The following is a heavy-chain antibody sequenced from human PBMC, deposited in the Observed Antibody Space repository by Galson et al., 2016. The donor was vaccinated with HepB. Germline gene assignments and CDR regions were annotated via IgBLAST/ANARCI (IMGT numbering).Heavy chain of an antibody. J-gene: IGHJ6*02. CDR3: ARVGPPPEGYPSHWGGMDV. D-gene: IGHD3-16*01. V-gene: IGHV3-7*03. CDR2: INQDGSEN. Sequence: SLRLSCAASGFSLSKHWMNWVRQAPGKGLEWVAMINQDGSENYYVDSVKGRFTISRDNAKNLPFLQMNSLRAEDTAIYYCARVGPPPEGYPSHWGGMDVWGQGTTVTVSS. CDR1: GFSLSKHW.